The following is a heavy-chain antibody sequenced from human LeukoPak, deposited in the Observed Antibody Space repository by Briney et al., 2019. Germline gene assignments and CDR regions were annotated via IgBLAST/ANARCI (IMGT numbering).Heavy chain of an antibody. CDR2: IYYSGSI. V-gene: IGHV4-39*01. D-gene: IGHD5-18*01. Sequence: SETLSLTCTFSGGSIISSSYYWGWISPPPGKGLEYIGSIYYSGSIYYNPSLKSRVTISVDTSKNQSSLKLSSVSAADTAVYYCARHLARGYSYGYDYWGQGTLVTVSS. J-gene: IGHJ4*02. CDR1: GGSIISSSYY. CDR3: ARHLARGYSYGYDY.